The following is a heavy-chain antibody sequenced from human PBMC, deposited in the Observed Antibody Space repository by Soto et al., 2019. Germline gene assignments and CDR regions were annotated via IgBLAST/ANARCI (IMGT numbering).Heavy chain of an antibody. CDR1: GYTFTNYG. Sequence: QVQLMQSEAEVKKPGASVKVSCKASGYTFTNYGVIWLRQAPGQGLEWMGWINPYNGNTNYAQKFQGRVTITADKSTSTAYMELSSLRSEDTAVYYCARDGHEGDGYPLGFDYWGQGTLVTVSS. D-gene: IGHD5-12*01. V-gene: IGHV1-18*04. CDR3: ARDGHEGDGYPLGFDY. J-gene: IGHJ4*02. CDR2: INPYNGNT.